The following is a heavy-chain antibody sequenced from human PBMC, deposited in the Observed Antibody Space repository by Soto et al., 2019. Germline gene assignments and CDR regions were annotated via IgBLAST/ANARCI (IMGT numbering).Heavy chain of an antibody. Sequence: HPGGSLRLSCAASGFTFSSYAMHWVRQAPGKGLEWVAVISYDGSNKYYADSVKGRFTISRDNSKNTLYLQMNSLRAEDTAVYYCARDILTGYYSFDYWGQGTLVTVSS. V-gene: IGHV3-30-3*01. CDR3: ARDILTGYYSFDY. J-gene: IGHJ4*02. CDR1: GFTFSSYA. D-gene: IGHD3-9*01. CDR2: ISYDGSNK.